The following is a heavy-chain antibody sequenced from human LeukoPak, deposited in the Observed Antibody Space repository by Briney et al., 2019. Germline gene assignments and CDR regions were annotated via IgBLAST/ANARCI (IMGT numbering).Heavy chain of an antibody. CDR2: ISCSGGST. J-gene: IGHJ4*02. V-gene: IGHV3-23*01. Sequence: GGSLRLSCAASGFTFSSYVVNWVRQAPRKALEWGSSISCSGGSTFYADSVKGRFTISRDNSKNTLYLQMSSLRAEDTAVYYCAKDRGRYYDSSGYYWGYYFDSWGQGILVTVS. CDR3: AKDRGRYYDSSGYYWGYYFDS. D-gene: IGHD3-22*01. CDR1: GFTFSSYV.